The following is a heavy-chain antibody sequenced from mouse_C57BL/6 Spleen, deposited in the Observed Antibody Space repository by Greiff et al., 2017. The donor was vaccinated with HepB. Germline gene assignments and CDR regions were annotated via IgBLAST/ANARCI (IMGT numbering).Heavy chain of an antibody. Sequence: VQLQQSGAELAKPGASVKLSCKASGYTFTSYWMHWVKQRPGQGLEWIGYINPSSGYTKYNQKFKDKATLTADKSSSTAYMQLSSVTYEDSAVYYCAGITTVASWYFDVWGTGTTVTVSS. CDR1: GYTFTSYW. J-gene: IGHJ1*03. CDR3: AGITTVASWYFDV. D-gene: IGHD1-1*01. V-gene: IGHV1-7*01. CDR2: INPSSGYT.